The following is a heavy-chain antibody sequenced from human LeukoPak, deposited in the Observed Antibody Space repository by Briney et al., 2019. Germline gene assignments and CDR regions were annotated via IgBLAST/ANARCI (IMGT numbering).Heavy chain of an antibody. V-gene: IGHV3-74*01. J-gene: IGHJ4*02. Sequence: PGGSLRLSCAASGFSFSSYWMHWVRQAPGKGLVWVSRISSDESSTTYADSVRGRFTISRDNAKNTLYLQMNSLRVEDTAVYYCATEYSSSSGRAFDYWGQVTLVTVSP. CDR2: ISSDESST. CDR1: GFSFSSYW. CDR3: ATEYSSSSGRAFDY. D-gene: IGHD6-6*01.